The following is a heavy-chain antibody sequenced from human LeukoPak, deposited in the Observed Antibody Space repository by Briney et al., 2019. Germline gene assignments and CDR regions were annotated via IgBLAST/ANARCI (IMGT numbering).Heavy chain of an antibody. Sequence: GGSLRLSCAASGFTFSSYAMHWVRQAPGKGLEWVAVISYDGSNKYYADSVKGRFTISRDNSKNTLYLQMNSLRADDTAVYYCARGPVPGTFGYWGQGTPVTVSS. J-gene: IGHJ4*02. V-gene: IGHV3-30-3*01. CDR1: GFTFSSYA. D-gene: IGHD6-19*01. CDR3: ARGPVPGTFGY. CDR2: ISYDGSNK.